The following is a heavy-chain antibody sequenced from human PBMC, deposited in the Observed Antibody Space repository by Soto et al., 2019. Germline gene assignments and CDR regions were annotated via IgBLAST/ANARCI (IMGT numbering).Heavy chain of an antibody. J-gene: IGHJ6*02. Sequence: XVCLRLSCAACGFIFSRHCMNWVRQAPGKGLEWVANIKEDGSEKYHVDSVKGRFTISRDNAKNSLYLQMNSLRAEDTAVYYCAAATRFYYYAMDVCGQGTTVTVSS. D-gene: IGHD2-15*01. V-gene: IGHV3-7*03. CDR1: GFIFSRHC. CDR3: AAATRFYYYAMDV. CDR2: IKEDGSEK.